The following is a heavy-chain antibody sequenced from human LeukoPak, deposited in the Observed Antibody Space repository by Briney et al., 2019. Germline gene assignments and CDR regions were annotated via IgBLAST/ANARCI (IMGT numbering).Heavy chain of an antibody. D-gene: IGHD3-3*01. CDR3: AKGAHYDFWSSYSGYYFDY. J-gene: IGHJ4*02. CDR1: GFIFSTSW. Sequence: GGSLRLSCAASGFIFSTSWMSWVRQAPGKGLEWVSGISWNSGSIDYADSVKGRFTISRDNAKNSLYLQMNSLRAEDTALYYCAKGAHYDFWSSYSGYYFDYWGQGTQVTVSS. V-gene: IGHV3-9*01. CDR2: ISWNSGSI.